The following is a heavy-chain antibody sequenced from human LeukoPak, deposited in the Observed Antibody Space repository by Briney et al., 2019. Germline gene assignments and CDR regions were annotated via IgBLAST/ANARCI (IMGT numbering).Heavy chain of an antibody. D-gene: IGHD5-12*01. Sequence: ASVKVSCKASGYTFTSYGISWVRQAPGQGLEWMGWISAYNGNTNYAQKLQGRVTMTTDTSTSTAYMELRSLRSDDTAVYYCARVGVDIVATLPVQIFDYWGQGTLVTVSS. J-gene: IGHJ4*02. CDR3: ARVGVDIVATLPVQIFDY. CDR2: ISAYNGNT. V-gene: IGHV1-18*01. CDR1: GYTFTSYG.